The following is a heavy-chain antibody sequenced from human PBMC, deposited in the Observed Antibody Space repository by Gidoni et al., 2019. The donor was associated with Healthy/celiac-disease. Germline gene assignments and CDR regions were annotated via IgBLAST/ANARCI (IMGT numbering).Heavy chain of an antibody. D-gene: IGHD3-22*01. CDR3: ARDFDSSGSLALDY. V-gene: IGHV3-21*01. CDR1: GFTFRSYS. Sequence: EVQLVESGGGLVKPGGSLRLSCAASGFTFRSYSMNWVRQAPGKGLEWVSSISRSSSYIYYADSVKGRFTISRDNAKNSLYLQMNSLRAEDTAVYYCARDFDSSGSLALDYWGQGTLVTVSS. CDR2: ISRSSSYI. J-gene: IGHJ4*02.